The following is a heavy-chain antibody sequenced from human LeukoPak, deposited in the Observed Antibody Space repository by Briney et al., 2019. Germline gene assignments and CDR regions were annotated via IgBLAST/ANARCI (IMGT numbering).Heavy chain of an antibody. Sequence: GGSLRLSCAASGFTFSSYAMSWVRQAPGKGLEWVSAISGSGGSTYYADSVKGRFTISRDNSKNTLYLQMNSLRAEDTAVYYCARGGSWRSGPLNWFDPWGQGTLVTVSS. CDR3: ARGGSWRSGPLNWFDP. V-gene: IGHV3-23*01. J-gene: IGHJ5*02. D-gene: IGHD3-16*01. CDR1: GFTFSSYA. CDR2: ISGSGGST.